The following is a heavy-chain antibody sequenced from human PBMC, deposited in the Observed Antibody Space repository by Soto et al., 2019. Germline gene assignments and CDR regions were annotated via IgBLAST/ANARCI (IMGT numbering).Heavy chain of an antibody. CDR1: GFTFSSYG. Sequence: GGSLRLSCAASGFTFSSYGMHWVRQAPGKGLEWVAVIWYDGSNKYYADSVKGRFTISRDNSKNTLYLQMNSLRAEDTAVYYCARGPFRNGMDVWGQGTTVTVSS. V-gene: IGHV3-33*01. J-gene: IGHJ6*02. CDR2: IWYDGSNK. CDR3: ARGPFRNGMDV. D-gene: IGHD3-10*01.